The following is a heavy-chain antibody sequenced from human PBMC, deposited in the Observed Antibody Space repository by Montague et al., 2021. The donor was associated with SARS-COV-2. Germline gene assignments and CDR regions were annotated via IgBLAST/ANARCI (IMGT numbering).Heavy chain of an antibody. CDR1: GASVGSSD. CDR2: FYSVGST. J-gene: IGHJ3*02. Sequence: SETRSLTCTVSGASVGSSDWGWIRQSPGKGLEWIGCFYSVGSTDYNPSLKSRATISRDTSKNQFSLKVRSVTAADTAVYYCARETMTADAFDIWGQGTMVTVSS. V-gene: IGHV4-59*02. D-gene: IGHD1-14*01. CDR3: ARETMTADAFDI.